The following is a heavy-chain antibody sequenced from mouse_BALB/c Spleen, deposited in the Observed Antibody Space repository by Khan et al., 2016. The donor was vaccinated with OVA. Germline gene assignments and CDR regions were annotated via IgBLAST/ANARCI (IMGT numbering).Heavy chain of an antibody. CDR3: ATAGQYGGNYYFGMDY. Sequence: QVQLQQSGAELAKPGASVKMSCKASGYTFTTYWMHWIKQRPGQGLEWIGYINPKTGYNECEQKFRDKATLTADKSSSTVYMQLSSLTSEDSAVYYCATAGQYGGNYYFGMDYWGQGTSVTVSS. V-gene: IGHV1-7*01. CDR1: GYTFTTYW. CDR2: INPKTGYN. J-gene: IGHJ4*01. D-gene: IGHD2-1*01.